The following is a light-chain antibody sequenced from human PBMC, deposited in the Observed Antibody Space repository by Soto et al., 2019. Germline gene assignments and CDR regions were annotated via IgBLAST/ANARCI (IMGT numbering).Light chain of an antibody. CDR2: AAS. Sequence: DIQMTQSPSSLSASVGDRVSITCRASQTISKSLNWYQQRPGQAPKVLIFAASNLQSGVPARFSGSGSGTDFPLTISSLQPEDVATYYCQQTYSVSRITFGPGTKVDLK. V-gene: IGKV1-39*01. CDR3: QQTYSVSRIT. J-gene: IGKJ3*01. CDR1: QTISKS.